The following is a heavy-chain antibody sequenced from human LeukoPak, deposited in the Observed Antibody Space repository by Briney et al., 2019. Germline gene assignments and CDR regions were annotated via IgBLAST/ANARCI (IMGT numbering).Heavy chain of an antibody. D-gene: IGHD1-1*01. CDR2: INPSGGST. J-gene: IGHJ4*02. V-gene: IGHV1-46*01. Sequence: GASVKVSCKASGYTFTSYYMHWVRQAPGQGLEWMGIINPSGGSTSYAQKFQGRVTMTRDTSTSTVYMELSSLRSEDTAVYYCAREGGEGGNEDTNFDYWGQGTLVTVSS. CDR3: AREGGEGGNEDTNFDY. CDR1: GYTFTSYY.